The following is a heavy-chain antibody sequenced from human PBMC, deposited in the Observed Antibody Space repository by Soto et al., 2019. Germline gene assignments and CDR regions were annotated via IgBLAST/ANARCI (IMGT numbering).Heavy chain of an antibody. CDR3: AKDALERHFGFDY. V-gene: IGHV3-23*01. J-gene: IGHJ4*02. Sequence: EVQLLESGGDLVQPGGSLRLSCAASGFTFSSYAMSWVRQPPGKGLEWVSGIGDSGGDTYYADSVKGRFTISRDNSKNTLYLQMNSLRAEDTAVYFCAKDALERHFGFDYWGQGILVTVSS. D-gene: IGHD1-1*01. CDR1: GFTFSSYA. CDR2: IGDSGGDT.